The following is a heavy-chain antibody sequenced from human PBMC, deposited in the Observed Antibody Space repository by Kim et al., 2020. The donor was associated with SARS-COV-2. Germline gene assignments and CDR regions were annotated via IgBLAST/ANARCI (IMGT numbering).Heavy chain of an antibody. V-gene: IGHV3-15*01. J-gene: IGHJ6*02. Sequence: GGSLRLSCAASGFTFSNAWMSWVRQAPGKGLEWVGRIKSKTDGGTTDYAAPVKGRFTISRDDSKNTLYLQMNSLKTEDTAVYYCTTGTILPWIQLWLRSHYYYGMDVWGQGTTVTVSS. CDR2: IKSKTDGGTT. CDR1: GFTFSNAW. D-gene: IGHD5-18*01. CDR3: TTGTILPWIQLWLRSHYYYGMDV.